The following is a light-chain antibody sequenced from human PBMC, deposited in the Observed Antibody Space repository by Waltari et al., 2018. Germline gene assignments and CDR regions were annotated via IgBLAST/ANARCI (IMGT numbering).Light chain of an antibody. J-gene: IGKJ2*01. CDR2: HAS. V-gene: IGKV3-15*01. CDR1: QSVSSS. CDR3: QRYNNGGKT. Sequence: IVMTQSPATLSVSPGERATLSCRASQSVSSSLAWYQQKPGQAPRLIIYHASTTATGVPTRFSGSGSGTEFTLTISSLQSEDFAVYYCQRYNNGGKTFGPGTKLEIK.